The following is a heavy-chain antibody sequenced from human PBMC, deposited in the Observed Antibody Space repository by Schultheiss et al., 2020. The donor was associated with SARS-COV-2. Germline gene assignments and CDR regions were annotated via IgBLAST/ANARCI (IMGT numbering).Heavy chain of an antibody. J-gene: IGHJ6*02. D-gene: IGHD3-22*01. V-gene: IGHV4-39*01. CDR1: GGSISSSSYY. Sequence: SETLSLTCTVSGGSISSSSYYWGWIRQPPGKGLEWIGSIYYSGSTYYNPSLKSRVTISVDTSKNQFSLKLSSVTAADTAVYYCARHYFYPGRVVVIPHGMDVWGQGTTVTVSS. CDR2: IYYSGST. CDR3: ARHYFYPGRVVVIPHGMDV.